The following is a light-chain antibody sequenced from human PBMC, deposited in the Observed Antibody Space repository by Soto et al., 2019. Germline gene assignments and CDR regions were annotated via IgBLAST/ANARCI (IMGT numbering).Light chain of an antibody. CDR2: DVS. CDR3: ISYSSSSTYV. Sequence: QSALPQPASVSGSPGQSITISCTGTSSDGGGYDYVSWYQQPPGKAPKLIIYDVSDRPSGVSSRFSGSKSGNTASLTISGLQDADEADYYCISYSSSSTYVFGPGTKVTVL. V-gene: IGLV2-14*01. J-gene: IGLJ1*01. CDR1: SSDGGGYDY.